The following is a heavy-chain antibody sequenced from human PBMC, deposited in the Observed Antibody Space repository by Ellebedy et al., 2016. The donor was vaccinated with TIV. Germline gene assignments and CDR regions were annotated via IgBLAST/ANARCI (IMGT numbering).Heavy chain of an antibody. CDR1: GYTFTSYG. D-gene: IGHD2-2*01. V-gene: IGHV1-18*01. CDR3: AGVIVPAAMHLWFDP. Sequence: ASVKVSCXASGYTFTSYGISWVQQAPGQGLEWMGWISAYNGNTNYAQKLQGRVTMTTDTSTSTAYMELRSLRSDDTAVYYCAGVIVPAAMHLWFDPWGQGTLVTVSS. J-gene: IGHJ5*02. CDR2: ISAYNGNT.